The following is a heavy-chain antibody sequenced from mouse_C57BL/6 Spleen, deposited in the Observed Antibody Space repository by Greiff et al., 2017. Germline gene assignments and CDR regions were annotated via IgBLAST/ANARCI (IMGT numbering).Heavy chain of an antibody. V-gene: IGHV1-61*01. Sequence: QVQLKQPGAELVRPGSSVKLSCKASGYTFTSYWMDWVKQRPGQGLEWIGNIYPSDSETHYNQKFKDKATLTVDKSSSTAYMQLSSLTSEDSAVYYCARGDLFAYWGQGTLVTVSA. CDR1: GYTFTSYW. CDR3: ARGDLFAY. CDR2: IYPSDSET. J-gene: IGHJ3*01.